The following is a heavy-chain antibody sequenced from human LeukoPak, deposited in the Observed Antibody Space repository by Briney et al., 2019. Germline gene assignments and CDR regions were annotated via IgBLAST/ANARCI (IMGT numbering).Heavy chain of an antibody. CDR3: ARRIAVAEEGFDP. CDR1: GGSFSGYY. D-gene: IGHD2-15*01. Sequence: PSETLSLTCAVYGGSFSGYYWSWIRQPPGKGLEWIGEINHSGSTNYNPSLKSRVTISVDTSKNQFSLKLSSVTAADTAVYYCARRIAVAEEGFDPWGQGTLVTVSS. V-gene: IGHV4-34*01. CDR2: INHSGST. J-gene: IGHJ5*02.